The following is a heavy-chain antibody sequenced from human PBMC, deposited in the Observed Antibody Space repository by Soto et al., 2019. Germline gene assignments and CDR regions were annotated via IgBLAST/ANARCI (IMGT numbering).Heavy chain of an antibody. CDR2: INADNGNT. V-gene: IGHV1-3*01. CDR3: ARSHSGYLTRNYMDV. D-gene: IGHD5-12*01. J-gene: IGHJ6*03. Sequence: GASVKVTCKASGYTFTSYARQWVRQAPGQRLEWMGWINADNGNTKYAQKFQGRVTMTRNTSISTAYMELSSLRSEDTAVYYCARSHSGYLTRNYMDVWGKGTTVTVSS. CDR1: GYTFTSYA.